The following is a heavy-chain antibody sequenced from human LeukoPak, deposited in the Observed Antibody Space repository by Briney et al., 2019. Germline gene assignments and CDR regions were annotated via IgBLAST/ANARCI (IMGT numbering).Heavy chain of an antibody. CDR3: ARDLVVRGVINQPEVSDYYYGMDV. Sequence: ASVKVSCKASGYTFTGYYMHWVRQAPGQGLEWMGWINPNSGGTNYAQKFQGRVTMTRDTSISIAYVELSRLRSDDTAVYYCARDLVVRGVINQPEVSDYYYGMDVWSQGTTVTVSS. CDR2: INPNSGGT. J-gene: IGHJ6*02. CDR1: GYTFTGYY. V-gene: IGHV1-2*02. D-gene: IGHD3-10*01.